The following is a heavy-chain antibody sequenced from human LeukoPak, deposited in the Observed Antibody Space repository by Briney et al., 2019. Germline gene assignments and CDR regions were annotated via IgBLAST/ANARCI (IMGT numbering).Heavy chain of an antibody. CDR3: ARDLGGRSGSLDY. CDR2: INPSGVTT. J-gene: IGHJ4*02. Sequence: ASVKVSCKASGYTFTSYYMHWVRQAPGQGLEWMGIINPSGVTTIYAQKFQGRVTVTRDTSTSTVYMELSSLRSEDTAVYYCARDLGGRSGSLDYWGQGTLVTVA. D-gene: IGHD3-22*01. CDR1: GYTFTSYY. V-gene: IGHV1-46*01.